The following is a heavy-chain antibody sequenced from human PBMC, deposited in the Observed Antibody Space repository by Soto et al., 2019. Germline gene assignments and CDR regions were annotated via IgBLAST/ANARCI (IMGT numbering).Heavy chain of an antibody. V-gene: IGHV3-72*01. CDR3: ARASSGSYPHFDS. CDR2: SRNMANSYTT. J-gene: IGHJ4*02. CDR1: GFTFTDHY. D-gene: IGHD3-22*01. Sequence: PGGSLRLSCAASGFTFTDHYMDWLRQAPGKGLEWVGRSRNMANSYTTEYAASVKGRFTVSRDPSQNTLFLQMNSLKTDDTAVYYCARASSGSYPHFDSWGQGTQVTVSS.